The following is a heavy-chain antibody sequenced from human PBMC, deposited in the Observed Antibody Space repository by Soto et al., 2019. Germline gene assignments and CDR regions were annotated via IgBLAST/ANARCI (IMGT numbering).Heavy chain of an antibody. J-gene: IGHJ6*02. CDR1: GFTFSSYG. V-gene: IGHV3-30*18. Sequence: QVQLVESGGGGVQPWRSLRLSCVASGFTFSSYGMHWVRQVPGKGLEWVAGISYDGSNKYYADSVKGRFTISRDNSKKTLYLEMNNLRAEDTAVYYCAKNVGATHFYYCGMDVWGQGTTVTVSS. CDR2: ISYDGSNK. D-gene: IGHD1-26*01. CDR3: AKNVGATHFYYCGMDV.